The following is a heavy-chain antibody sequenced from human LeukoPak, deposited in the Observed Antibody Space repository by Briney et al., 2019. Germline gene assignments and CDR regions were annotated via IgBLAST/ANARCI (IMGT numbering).Heavy chain of an antibody. Sequence: GGSLRLSCTASGFTFGYYALTGVRQATGKGLEWVGFIRGKSDDGTAEYAAAVKGRFTIQRDDYTLTAYLEMNSLKPEDTARYYGSGYYSLPHFFHYWGEGTLVTVSS. CDR1: GFTFGYYA. J-gene: IGHJ4*02. V-gene: IGHV3-49*04. CDR2: IRGKSDDGTA. D-gene: IGHD3-22*01. CDR3: SGYYSLPHFFHY.